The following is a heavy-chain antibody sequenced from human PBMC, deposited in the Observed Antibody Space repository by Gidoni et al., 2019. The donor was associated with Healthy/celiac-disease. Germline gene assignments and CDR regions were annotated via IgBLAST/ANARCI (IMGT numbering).Heavy chain of an antibody. Sequence: QLQLQESGPGLVKPSETLSLTCTVSGGSISSSSYYWGWLRQPPGKGLEWIGSIYYSGSTYYNPSLKSRVTISVDTSKNQFSLKLSSVTAADTAVYYCASRGYSYGSPFDYWGQGTLVTVSS. D-gene: IGHD5-18*01. CDR1: GGSISSSSYY. CDR2: IYYSGST. CDR3: ASRGYSYGSPFDY. V-gene: IGHV4-39*07. J-gene: IGHJ4*02.